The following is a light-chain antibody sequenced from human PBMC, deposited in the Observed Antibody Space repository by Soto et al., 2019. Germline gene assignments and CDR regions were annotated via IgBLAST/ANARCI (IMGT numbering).Light chain of an antibody. V-gene: IGKV1-9*01. J-gene: IGKJ1*01. Sequence: QLTQSPSTLSASVGDRVTITCRASPGSSTSFAWYQHKPGKPPKLLIYESSKLHSGVPSRFRGSGPGTEVSLTITSLLPEDSATYYCQQLNFDSWPLGQGAKVDI. CDR2: ESS. CDR3: QQLNFDSWP. CDR1: PGSSTS.